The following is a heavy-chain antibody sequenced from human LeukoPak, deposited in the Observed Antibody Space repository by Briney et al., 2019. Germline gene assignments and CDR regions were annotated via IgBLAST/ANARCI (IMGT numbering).Heavy chain of an antibody. CDR1: GFTFSSYS. D-gene: IGHD3-16*01. CDR2: ISSSNSYI. V-gene: IGHV3-21*01. Sequence: TGGSLRLSCAASGFTFSSYSMNWVRQAPGKGLEWVSSISSSNSYIYYADSVKGRFTISRDNAKNSLYLQMNSLRAEDTAVYYCARLITSPVAFFDPWGQGTLVTVSS. J-gene: IGHJ5*02. CDR3: ARLITSPVAFFDP.